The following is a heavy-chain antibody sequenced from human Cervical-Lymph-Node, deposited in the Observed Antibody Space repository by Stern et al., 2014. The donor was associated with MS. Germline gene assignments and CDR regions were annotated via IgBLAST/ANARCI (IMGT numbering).Heavy chain of an antibody. D-gene: IGHD3-10*01. CDR1: GFTFSDYY. J-gene: IGHJ4*02. V-gene: IGHV3-11*01. CDR2: ISISGRTQ. Sequence: VQLVESGGGVVKPGGSLRLSCAASGFTFSDYYMSWIRQAPGKGLEWVSYISISGRTQYYADSVKGRFTISRDNAKNSLYLQMNSLRAEDTAVYYCARAGHMVPIFDYWGQGTLVTVSS. CDR3: ARAGHMVPIFDY.